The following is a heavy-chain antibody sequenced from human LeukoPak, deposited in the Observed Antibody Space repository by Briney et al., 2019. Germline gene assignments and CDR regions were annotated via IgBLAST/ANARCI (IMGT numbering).Heavy chain of an antibody. Sequence: GGSLRLSCAASGFTFSSYAMSWVRQAPGKGLEWVSAISGSGGSTYYADSVKGRFTISRDNSKNTLYLQMNSLRAEDTAVYYCAKDPIQLWLRGAFDYWGQGTLVTVSS. CDR2: ISGSGGST. CDR3: AKDPIQLWLRGAFDY. CDR1: GFTFSSYA. J-gene: IGHJ4*02. D-gene: IGHD5-18*01. V-gene: IGHV3-23*01.